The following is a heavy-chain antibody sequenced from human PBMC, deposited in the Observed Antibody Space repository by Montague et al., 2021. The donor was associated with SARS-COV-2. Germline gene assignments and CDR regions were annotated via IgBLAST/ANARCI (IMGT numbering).Heavy chain of an antibody. J-gene: IGHJ6*02. CDR3: ARAYYLYGGVDV. D-gene: IGHD3-22*01. Sequence: SLRLSLAASGFTFSSYWMSWVRRAPGKGLEWVANIKQDGSEKYHVDSVKGQFTISRDNAKNSLYLQMNSLRAEDTAVYYCARAYYLYGGVDVWGQGNTVHVPS. CDR1: GFTFSSYW. V-gene: IGHV3-7*01. CDR2: IKQDGSEK.